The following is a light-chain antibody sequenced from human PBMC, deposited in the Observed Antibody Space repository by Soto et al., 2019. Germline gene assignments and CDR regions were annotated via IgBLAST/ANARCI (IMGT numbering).Light chain of an antibody. Sequence: DIQMTQSPSSLFANVGDRVTITCRASQGISTYLHWYQQRPGKAPTLLIYGASNLHSGVPSRFSGRGSGTEFTLTISSLQPEDGATYYCQHTRTTPRTFGQGTKVEIK. CDR3: QHTRTTPRT. V-gene: IGKV1-39*01. CDR1: QGISTY. J-gene: IGKJ1*01. CDR2: GAS.